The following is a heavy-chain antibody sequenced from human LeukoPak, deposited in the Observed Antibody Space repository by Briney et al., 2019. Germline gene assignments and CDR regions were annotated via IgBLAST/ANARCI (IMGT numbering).Heavy chain of an antibody. CDR1: GYTFTGYY. V-gene: IGHV1-2*02. J-gene: IGHJ6*02. D-gene: IGHD3-3*01. CDR2: INPNSGGT. Sequence: ASVKVSCKSSGYTFTGYYMHWVRQAPGQGLEWMGWINPNSGGTNYAQKFQGRVTMTRDTSISTAYMELSRLRSDDTAVYYCARDQPSDFWSGKDMPQYYYYGMDVWGQGTTVTVSS. CDR3: ARDQPSDFWSGKDMPQYYYYGMDV.